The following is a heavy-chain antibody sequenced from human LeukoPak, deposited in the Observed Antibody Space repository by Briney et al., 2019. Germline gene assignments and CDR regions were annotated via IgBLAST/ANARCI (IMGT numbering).Heavy chain of an antibody. D-gene: IGHD6-13*01. CDR3: AVYSSSWYAFDY. J-gene: IGHJ4*02. CDR2: ISGSGGST. Sequence: GGSLRLSCAASGFTFSSYALSWVRQAPGQGLEWVSAISGSGGSTYYADSVKGRFTISRDNSKNTLYLQMNSLRAEDTAVYYCAVYSSSWYAFDYWGQGTLVTVSS. V-gene: IGHV3-23*01. CDR1: GFTFSSYA.